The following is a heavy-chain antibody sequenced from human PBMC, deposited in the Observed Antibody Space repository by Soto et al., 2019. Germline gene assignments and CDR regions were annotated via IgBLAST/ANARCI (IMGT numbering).Heavy chain of an antibody. CDR3: ARDRLSCSGGSCYAPGYYYGMDV. V-gene: IGHV1-18*01. CDR2: ISAYNGNT. D-gene: IGHD2-15*01. Sequence: GASVKVSCKASGYTFTSYGISWVRQAPGQGLEWMGWISAYNGNTNYAQKLQGRVIMTTDTSTSTAYMELRSLRSDDTAVYYCARDRLSCSGGSCYAPGYYYGMDVWGQGTTVTVSS. CDR1: GYTFTSYG. J-gene: IGHJ6*02.